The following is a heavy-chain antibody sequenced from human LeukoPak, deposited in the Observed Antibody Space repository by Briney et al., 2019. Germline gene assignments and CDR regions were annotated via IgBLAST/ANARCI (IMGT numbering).Heavy chain of an antibody. CDR1: GGSFSGYY. CDR3: AREEIVPAAIKGHYYMDV. CDR2: INHSGST. J-gene: IGHJ6*03. D-gene: IGHD2-2*01. Sequence: SETLSLTCAVYGGSFSGYYWSWIRQPPGKGLEWIGEINHSGSTNYNPSLKSRVTISVDTSKNQFSLKLSSVTAAAPAAHYCAREEIVPAAIKGHYYMDVPGKGTTVTVSS. V-gene: IGHV4-34*01.